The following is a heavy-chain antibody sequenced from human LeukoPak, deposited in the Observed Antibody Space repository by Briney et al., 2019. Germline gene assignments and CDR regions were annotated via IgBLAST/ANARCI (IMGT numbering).Heavy chain of an antibody. V-gene: IGHV4-34*01. CDR3: ARGRGSWSSSWYSGNWFDP. J-gene: IGHJ5*02. CDR2: INHSGGT. Sequence: SETLSLTCAVYGGSFSGYYWSWIRQPPGKGLEWIGEINHSGGTNYNPSLRSRVTISVDTSKNQFSLKLSSVTAADTAVYYCARGRGSWSSSWYSGNWFDPWDQGTLVTVSS. CDR1: GGSFSGYY. D-gene: IGHD6-13*01.